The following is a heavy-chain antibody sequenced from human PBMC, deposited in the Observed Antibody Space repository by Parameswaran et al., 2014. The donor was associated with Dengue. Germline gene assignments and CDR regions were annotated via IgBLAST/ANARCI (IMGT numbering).Heavy chain of an antibody. Sequence: RWIRQPPGKGLEWIGYIYYSGSTNYNPSLKSRVTISVDTSKNQFSLKLSSVTAADTAVYYCARSDPHYYYYGMDVWGQGTTVTVSS. J-gene: IGHJ6*02. V-gene: IGHV4-59*01. CDR3: ARSDPHYYYYGMDV. CDR2: IYYSGST.